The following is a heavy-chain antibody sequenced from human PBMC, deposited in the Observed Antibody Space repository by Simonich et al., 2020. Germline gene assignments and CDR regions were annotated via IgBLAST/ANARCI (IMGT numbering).Heavy chain of an antibody. CDR2: IYHSGST. V-gene: IGHV4-38-2*01. CDR1: GYSISSGYY. Sequence: QVQLQESGPGLVKPSETLSLTCAVSGYSISSGYYWGWIRQPPGKGLEWIGSIYHSGSTYYNPSLKGRVTISVDTSKNPFSLKLSSGTAADTAVYYCASAYNWNYYYYGMDVWGQGTTVTVSS. J-gene: IGHJ6*02. CDR3: ASAYNWNYYYYGMDV. D-gene: IGHD1-20*01.